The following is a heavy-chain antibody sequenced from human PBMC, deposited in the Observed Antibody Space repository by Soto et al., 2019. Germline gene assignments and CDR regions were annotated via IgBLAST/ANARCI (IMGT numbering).Heavy chain of an antibody. J-gene: IGHJ5*02. Sequence: SETLSLTCTVSGGSISRYYWSWIGQPPGKGLEWIGYIYYSGSTNYNPSLKSRVTISVDTSKNQFSLKLSSVTAADTAVYYCARHEGTFDPLGQGTLVTVAS. V-gene: IGHV4-59*08. CDR3: ARHEGTFDP. D-gene: IGHD1-1*01. CDR2: IYYSGST. CDR1: GGSISRYY.